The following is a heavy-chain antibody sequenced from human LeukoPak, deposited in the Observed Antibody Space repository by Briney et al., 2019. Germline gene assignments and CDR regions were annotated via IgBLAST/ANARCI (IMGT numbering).Heavy chain of an antibody. Sequence: GASVKVSCKASGYTFTSYYMHWVRQAPGQGLEWMGIINPSGGSTSYAQKFQGRVTMTRDTSTSTVYMELSSLRSEDTAVYYYARVAYDYVWGSYSHYFDYWGQGTLVTVSS. V-gene: IGHV1-46*01. CDR3: ARVAYDYVWGSYSHYFDY. CDR1: GYTFTSYY. CDR2: INPSGGST. J-gene: IGHJ4*02. D-gene: IGHD3-16*01.